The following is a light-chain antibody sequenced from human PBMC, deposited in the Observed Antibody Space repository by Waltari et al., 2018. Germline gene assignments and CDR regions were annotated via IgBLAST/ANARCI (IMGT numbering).Light chain of an antibody. V-gene: IGLV1-47*01. J-gene: IGLJ2*01. CDR1: SSNIGSNY. Sequence: QSVLTQPPSASGTPGQAVIISCSGSSSNIGSNYVYWYQQLPGTAPKLLIYRNNPRAARVPDRFAGSKSGASASLAISCLRAEDEADYYCAVWDDSLSVGVFGGGTKLTVL. CDR3: AVWDDSLSVGV. CDR2: RNN.